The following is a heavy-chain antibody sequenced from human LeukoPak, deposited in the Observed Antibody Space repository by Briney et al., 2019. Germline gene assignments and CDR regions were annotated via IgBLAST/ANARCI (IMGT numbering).Heavy chain of an antibody. CDR3: ARGTPPHGSGSYFIDY. V-gene: IGHV4-59*01. CDR2: IYYSGST. J-gene: IGHJ4*02. CDR1: GGSISSYY. D-gene: IGHD3-10*01. Sequence: KTSETLSLTCTVSGGSISSYYWSWLRQPPGKGLEWIGYIYYSGSTNYNPSLKSRVTISVDTSKNQFSLKLSSVPAADTAVYYCARGTPPHGSGSYFIDYWGQGTLVTVSS.